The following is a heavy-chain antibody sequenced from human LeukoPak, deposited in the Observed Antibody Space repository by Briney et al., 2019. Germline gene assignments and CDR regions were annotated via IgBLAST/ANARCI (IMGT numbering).Heavy chain of an antibody. Sequence: GGSLRLSCAASGFTFSSYAMSWVRQAPGKGLEWVSAISGSGGNTYYADSVKGRFTISRDNSKNTLYLQMNSLRAEDPAVYYCARSFLLSDYEACYYYMDVWGKGTTVTVSS. J-gene: IGHJ6*03. CDR2: ISGSGGNT. CDR3: ARSFLLSDYEACYYYMDV. CDR1: GFTFSSYA. D-gene: IGHD4-17*01. V-gene: IGHV3-23*01.